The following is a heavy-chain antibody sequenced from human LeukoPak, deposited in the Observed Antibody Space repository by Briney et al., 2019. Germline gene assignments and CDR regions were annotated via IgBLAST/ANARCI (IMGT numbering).Heavy chain of an antibody. CDR2: IFYSGST. J-gene: IGHJ4*02. CDR3: ARLKASAGTDF. D-gene: IGHD6-13*01. CDR1: GDALSSSSYY. Sequence: PSDTLSLTCTVPGDALSSSSYYWAWIRQPPGKGLEWIVSIFYSGSTYYNPSLKSRVTMSVDTSKNQFSLRLSSVTAADTSVYYCARLKASAGTDFWGPGTLVTVSS. V-gene: IGHV4-39*01.